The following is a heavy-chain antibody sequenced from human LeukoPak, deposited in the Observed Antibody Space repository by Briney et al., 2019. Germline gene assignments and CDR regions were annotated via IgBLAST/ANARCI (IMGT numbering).Heavy chain of an antibody. CDR1: GFTFSSYD. J-gene: IGHJ5*02. V-gene: IGHV3-48*03. CDR2: ISRSGRTI. Sequence: GESLNLSCAGFGFTFSSYDMNWVRQPPGKGLEWVSFISRSGRTIYYADSVKGRFTISRDDAKNSLYLQMNSLRAGDTALYYCASQYYYDNSAYYTSDWFDPWGQGTLVTVSS. CDR3: ASQYYYDNSAYYTSDWFDP. D-gene: IGHD3-22*01.